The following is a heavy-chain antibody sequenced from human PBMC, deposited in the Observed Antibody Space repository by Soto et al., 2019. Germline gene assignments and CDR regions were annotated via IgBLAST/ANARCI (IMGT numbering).Heavy chain of an antibody. V-gene: IGHV4-34*01. CDR1: GGSFSGYY. J-gene: IGHJ4*02. Sequence: QVQLQQWGAGLLKPSETLSLTCAVYGGSFSGYYWSWIRQPPGKGLEWIGEVDHSGSTSYNPSLKSRVTISRDTSKHQFSLKLTYVTAADTAVYYCASYNGWFYRTYFDYWGQGTLVTVSS. D-gene: IGHD6-19*01. CDR3: ASYNGWFYRTYFDY. CDR2: VDHSGST.